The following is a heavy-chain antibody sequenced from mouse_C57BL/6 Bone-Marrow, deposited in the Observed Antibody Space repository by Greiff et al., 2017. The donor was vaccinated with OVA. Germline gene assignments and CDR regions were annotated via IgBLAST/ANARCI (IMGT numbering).Heavy chain of an antibody. Sequence: VQLQQSGAALVRPGASVKLSCTASGFNITDYYMHWVKQRPEQGLEWIGRIDPEDGDTEYAPKFQGKATMTADTSSNTAYLQLSRLTSEDTAVYYCTTSGAFDYWGQGTTLTVSS. CDR2: IDPEDGDT. CDR1: GFNITDYY. J-gene: IGHJ2*01. D-gene: IGHD3-1*01. V-gene: IGHV14-1*01. CDR3: TTSGAFDY.